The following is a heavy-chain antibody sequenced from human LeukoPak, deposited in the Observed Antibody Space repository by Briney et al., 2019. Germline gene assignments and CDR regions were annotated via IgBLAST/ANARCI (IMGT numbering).Heavy chain of an antibody. CDR1: GFTFSSYA. CDR2: ISSNGGST. J-gene: IGHJ6*02. V-gene: IGHV3-64D*06. Sequence: GGSLRLSCSASGFTFSSYAMHWVRQAPGKGLEYVSAISSNGGSTYYADSVKGRFTISRDNSKNTLYLQMSSLRADDTAVYYCARVWVGTATYGMDVWGQGTTVTVSS. D-gene: IGHD2-21*02. CDR3: ARVWVGTATYGMDV.